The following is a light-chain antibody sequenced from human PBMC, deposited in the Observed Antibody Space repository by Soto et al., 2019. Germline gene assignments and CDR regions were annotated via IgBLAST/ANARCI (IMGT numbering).Light chain of an antibody. CDR1: SSDVGLFTL. V-gene: IGLV2-23*02. CDR3: SSFAGSRTGV. CDR2: EVS. Sequence: QSAPIQPASGSGSPGQSITLSCTGTSSDVGLFTLVSWYQQYPDKAPTLILYEVSKWPSGIAHRFSVSKSGNTASPTISGLLAEDEAVYYCSSFAGSRTGVFGGGTKLTVL. J-gene: IGLJ3*02.